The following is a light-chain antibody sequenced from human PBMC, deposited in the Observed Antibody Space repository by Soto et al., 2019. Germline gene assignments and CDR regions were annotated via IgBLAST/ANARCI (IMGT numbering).Light chain of an antibody. Sequence: EIVMTHSPATLSVSPGERATLSFSSSQSVSDKLAWYQQKPGQAPRLLIYHASTRATGIPARFSGSGSGTDFTLTISSLEPEDFAVYYCQQRSNWPPLTFGGGTKVDIK. CDR2: HAS. V-gene: IGKV3-11*01. CDR3: QQRSNWPPLT. J-gene: IGKJ4*01. CDR1: QSVSDK.